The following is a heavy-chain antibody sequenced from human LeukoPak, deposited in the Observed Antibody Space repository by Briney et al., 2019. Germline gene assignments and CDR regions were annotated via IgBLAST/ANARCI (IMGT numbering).Heavy chain of an antibody. CDR1: GFTFSSYG. J-gene: IGHJ4*02. Sequence: GGSLRLSCAASGFTFSSYGMHWARQAPGKGLEWVAFIRSIGANTYYADSVKGRFTISRDNSKNTLYLQMNSLRAEDTAVYYCATYTSSYFDYWGQGTLVTVSS. V-gene: IGHV3-30*02. CDR2: IRSIGANT. D-gene: IGHD1-14*01. CDR3: ATYTSSYFDY.